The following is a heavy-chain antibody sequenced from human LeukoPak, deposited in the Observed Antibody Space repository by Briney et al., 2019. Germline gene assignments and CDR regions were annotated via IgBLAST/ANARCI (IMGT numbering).Heavy chain of an antibody. CDR2: ISSSSSYI. V-gene: IGHV3-21*01. Sequence: GGSLRLSCAASGFTFSSYSMNWVRQAPGKGLEWVSSISSSSSYIYYADSVKGRFTISRDNAKNSLYLQMNSLRAEDTAVYYCARAQVPAAIFGAFDIWGQGTMVIVSS. J-gene: IGHJ3*02. CDR1: GFTFSSYS. D-gene: IGHD2-2*02. CDR3: ARAQVPAAIFGAFDI.